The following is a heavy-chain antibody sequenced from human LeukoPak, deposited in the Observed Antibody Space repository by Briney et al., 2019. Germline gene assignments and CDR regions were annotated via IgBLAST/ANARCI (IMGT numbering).Heavy chain of an antibody. Sequence: GGSLRLSCAAFGFTFSSYGMHWVRQAPGKGLEWVAVISYDGSNKYYADSVKGRFTISRDNSKNTLYLQMNSLRAEDTAVYYCAKALRGAREVVDYWGQGTLVTVSS. J-gene: IGHJ4*02. CDR3: AKALRGAREVVDY. CDR2: ISYDGSNK. D-gene: IGHD1-26*01. V-gene: IGHV3-30*18. CDR1: GFTFSSYG.